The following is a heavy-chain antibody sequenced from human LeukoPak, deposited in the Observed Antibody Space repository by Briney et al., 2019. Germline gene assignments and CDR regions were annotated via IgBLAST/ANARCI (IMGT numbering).Heavy chain of an antibody. CDR1: GGSVSSSSYY. CDR2: IYYSGST. V-gene: IGHV4-61*01. J-gene: IGHJ4*02. CDR3: ARDQGDY. Sequence: SETLSLTCTVSGGSVSSSSYYWSWIRQPPGKGLEWIGYIYYSGSTNYNPSLKSRVTISVDTSKNQFSLKLSSVTAADTAVYYCARDQGDYWGQGTLVTVSS.